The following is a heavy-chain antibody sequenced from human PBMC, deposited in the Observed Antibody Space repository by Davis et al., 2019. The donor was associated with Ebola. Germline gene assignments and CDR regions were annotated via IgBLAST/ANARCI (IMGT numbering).Heavy chain of an antibody. CDR1: GFTFSDYY. D-gene: IGHD6-6*01. J-gene: IGHJ6*02. CDR2: ISSSGSSI. Sequence: GESLKISCAASGFTFSDYYMSWIRQAPGKGLEWVSYISSSGSSIYYADSVKGRFTISRDNAKNSLYLQMNSLKTEDTAVYYCNRDLKQPRPSYYDGMDAWGQGTTVTVFS. V-gene: IGHV3-11*01. CDR3: NRDLKQPRPSYYDGMDA.